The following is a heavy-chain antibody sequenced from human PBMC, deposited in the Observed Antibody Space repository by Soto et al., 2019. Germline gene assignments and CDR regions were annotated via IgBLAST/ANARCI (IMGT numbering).Heavy chain of an antibody. V-gene: IGHV4-31*11. CDR3: ARSVSP. CDR2: IYYSGST. J-gene: IGHJ5*02. Sequence: SDTLSLTCAVYGGSFSGYYWTWIRQHPGKGLEWIGYIYYSGSTYYNPSLKSRVTISVDTSKNQFSLKLSSVTAADTAVYYCARSVSPWGQGTLVTVSS. CDR1: GGSFSGYY.